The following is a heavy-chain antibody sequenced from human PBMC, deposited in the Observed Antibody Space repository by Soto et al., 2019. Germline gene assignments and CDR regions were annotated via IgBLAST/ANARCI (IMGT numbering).Heavy chain of an antibody. Sequence: QVQLVQSGAEVKKPGASVKVSCKASGYTFTSYGISWVRQAPGQGLEWMGWISAYNGNTNYAQKHQGRVTMTTDTATSPAYMELRSLRYDDTAVYYCARDLAAGNCDYWGQGTLVTVSS. V-gene: IGHV1-18*01. D-gene: IGHD6-13*01. CDR1: GYTFTSYG. J-gene: IGHJ4*02. CDR3: ARDLAAGNCDY. CDR2: ISAYNGNT.